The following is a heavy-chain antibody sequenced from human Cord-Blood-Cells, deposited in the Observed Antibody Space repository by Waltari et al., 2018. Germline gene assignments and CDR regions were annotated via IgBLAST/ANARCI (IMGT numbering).Heavy chain of an antibody. CDR1: GFTFSSYE. CDR3: ARVSAAAGDAFDI. D-gene: IGHD6-13*01. Sequence: EVQLVESGGGLVQPGGSLRLSCAASGFTFSSYEMNWVRQAPGKGLECVSYISSSGSTIYYADSVKGRFTISRDNAKNSLYLQMNSLRAEDTAVYYCARVSAAAGDAFDIWGQGTMVTVSS. V-gene: IGHV3-48*03. CDR2: ISSSGSTI. J-gene: IGHJ3*02.